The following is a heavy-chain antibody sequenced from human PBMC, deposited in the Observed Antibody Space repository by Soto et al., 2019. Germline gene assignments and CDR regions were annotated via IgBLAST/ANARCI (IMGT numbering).Heavy chain of an antibody. J-gene: IGHJ6*02. CDR2: INPSGGST. D-gene: IGHD3-3*01. CDR3: ARELRFLEWLPDPRYYYGMDV. CDR1: GYTFTSYY. V-gene: IGHV1-46*01. Sequence: GASVKVSCKASGYTFTSYYMHWVRQAPGQGLEWMGIINPSGGSTSYAQKFQGRVTMTRDTSTSTVYMELSSLRSEDTAVYYCARELRFLEWLPDPRYYYGMDVWGQGTTVTVSS.